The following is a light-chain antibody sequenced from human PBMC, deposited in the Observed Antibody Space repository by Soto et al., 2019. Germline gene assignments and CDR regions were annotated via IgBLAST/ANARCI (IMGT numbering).Light chain of an antibody. CDR1: QSVSSN. J-gene: IGKJ1*01. Sequence: EITMTQSPATLSVSPGERATLSCRASQSVSSNLAWYQQKPGQAPSLLIYGASARATGIPARFSGSGSGTEFTLTISSLQSEDFAVYYCQHYNNWPPWTFGQGTKVEIK. V-gene: IGKV3-15*01. CDR3: QHYNNWPPWT. CDR2: GAS.